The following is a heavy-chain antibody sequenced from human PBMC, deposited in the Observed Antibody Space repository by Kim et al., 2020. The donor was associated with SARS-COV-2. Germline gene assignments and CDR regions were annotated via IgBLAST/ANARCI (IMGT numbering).Heavy chain of an antibody. J-gene: IGHJ6*02. CDR3: ARDPYSSSYNYYGMDV. CDR1: GFTFSSYE. D-gene: IGHD6-13*01. Sequence: GGSLRLSCAASGFTFSSYEMNWGRQAPGKGLEWVSYISSSGSTIYYADSVKGRFTISRDNATNSLYLQMNSLRAEDTAVYYCARDPYSSSYNYYGMDVWGQGTTVTVAS. CDR2: ISSSGSTI. V-gene: IGHV3-48*03.